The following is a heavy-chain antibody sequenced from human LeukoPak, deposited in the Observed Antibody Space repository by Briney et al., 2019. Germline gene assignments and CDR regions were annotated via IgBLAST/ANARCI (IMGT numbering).Heavy chain of an antibody. Sequence: MPSETLSLTCTVSGGSISSGDYYWSWIRQPPGKGLEWIGYIYYSGSTYYNPSLKSRVTISVDTSKNQFSLKLSSVTAADTAVYYCARSEWNEGRPGFDPWGQGTLVTVSS. CDR2: IYYSGST. D-gene: IGHD1-1*01. V-gene: IGHV4-30-4*08. J-gene: IGHJ5*02. CDR3: ARSEWNEGRPGFDP. CDR1: GGSISSGDYY.